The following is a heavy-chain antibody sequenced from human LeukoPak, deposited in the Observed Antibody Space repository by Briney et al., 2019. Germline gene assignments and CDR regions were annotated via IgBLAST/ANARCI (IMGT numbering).Heavy chain of an antibody. D-gene: IGHD3-10*01. CDR1: GLSISTYT. CDR3: VKSSGGARPHSRIFDF. CDR2: VSPDGTDR. V-gene: IGHV3-23*01. J-gene: IGHJ4*02. Sequence: GGSLRLSCAASGLSISTYTMSWVRRAPGKGLEWVALVSPDGTDRYYADSVRGRLTISRDNSRNMMSLQMNSLRAEDTATYFCVKSSGGARPHSRIFDFWGQGTLITVSS.